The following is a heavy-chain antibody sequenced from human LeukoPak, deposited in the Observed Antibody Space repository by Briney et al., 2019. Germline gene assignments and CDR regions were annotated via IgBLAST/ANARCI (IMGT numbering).Heavy chain of an antibody. D-gene: IGHD6-13*01. CDR2: IWYDGSNK. Sequence: PGRSLRLSCAASGFTFSSYGMHWVRQASGMGLEWVAVIWYDGSNKYYADSVKGRFTISRDNSKNTLYLQMNSLRAEDTAVYYCAKGQAAAGTWGQGTLVTVSS. V-gene: IGHV3-33*06. CDR3: AKGQAAAGT. CDR1: GFTFSSYG. J-gene: IGHJ5*02.